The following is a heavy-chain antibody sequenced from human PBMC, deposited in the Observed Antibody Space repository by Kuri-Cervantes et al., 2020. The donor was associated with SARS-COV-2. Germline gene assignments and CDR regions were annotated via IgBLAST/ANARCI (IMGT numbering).Heavy chain of an antibody. CDR3: ARRDAYNYDGWFDP. V-gene: IGHV4-4*02. CDR2: IFHSGST. Sequence: GSLRLSCAVSGGSIGSSHWWTWVRQPPEKGLEWIGEIFHSGSTNYNPSLKSRVTISVDKSKDQFSLKLNSLTAADTAVYYCARRDAYNYDGWFDPWGQGTLVTVSS. D-gene: IGHD5-24*01. CDR1: GGSIGSSHW. J-gene: IGHJ5*02.